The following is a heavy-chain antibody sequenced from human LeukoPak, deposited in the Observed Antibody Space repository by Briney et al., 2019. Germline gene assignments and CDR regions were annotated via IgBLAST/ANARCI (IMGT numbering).Heavy chain of an antibody. D-gene: IGHD5-12*01. V-gene: IGHV5-51*01. CDR1: GYSFPCYW. CDR2: IYPGDSDT. Sequence: GESLKISCKGSGYSFPCYWIGWVRQMPGKGLEWMGIIYPGDSDTRYSSSFEGQVTISADKSISTAYVQWSSLKASDTAIYYCARRYINSPYFDYWGQGTLVTVSS. CDR3: ARRYINSPYFDY. J-gene: IGHJ4*01.